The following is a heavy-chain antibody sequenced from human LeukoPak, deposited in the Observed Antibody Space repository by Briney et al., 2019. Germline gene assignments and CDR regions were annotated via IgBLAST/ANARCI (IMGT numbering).Heavy chain of an antibody. D-gene: IGHD2-15*01. CDR1: GGSISSFY. CDR3: ARPPDGSSAIDY. J-gene: IGHJ4*02. CDR2: ISYSGRT. Sequence: SETLSLTCTVSGGSISSFYWSWIRQPPGEGLEWVGYISYSGRTSFNTSFKSRVTISVGTSKNQFSLNLSSVTAADTAVYYCARPPDGSSAIDYWGKGTLVTVSS. V-gene: IGHV4-59*08.